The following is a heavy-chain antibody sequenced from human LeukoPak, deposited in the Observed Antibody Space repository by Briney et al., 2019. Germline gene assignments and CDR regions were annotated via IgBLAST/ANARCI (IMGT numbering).Heavy chain of an antibody. V-gene: IGHV4-59*08. D-gene: IGHD6-13*01. J-gene: IGHJ1*01. CDR1: GGSISSYY. Sequence: SETLSLTCTVSGGSISSYYWSWIRQPPGKGLEWIGYIYYSGSTNYNPSLKSRVTIPVDTSKNQFSLKLSSVTAADTAVYYCARGFLPSGWYSFQHWGQGTLVTVSS. CDR2: IYYSGST. CDR3: ARGFLPSGWYSFQH.